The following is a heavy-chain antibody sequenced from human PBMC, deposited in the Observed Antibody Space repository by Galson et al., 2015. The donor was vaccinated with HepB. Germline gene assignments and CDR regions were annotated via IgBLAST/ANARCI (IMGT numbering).Heavy chain of an antibody. CDR3: ARGTPGYSSSWYLNWFDP. Sequence: SVKVSCKASGGTFSSYAISWVRQAPGQGLEWMGGIIPIFGTANYAQKFQGRVTITADESTGTAYMELSSLRSEDTAVYYCARGTPGYSSSWYLNWFDPWGQGTLVTVSS. CDR2: IIPIFGTA. V-gene: IGHV1-69*13. CDR1: GGTFSSYA. D-gene: IGHD6-13*01. J-gene: IGHJ5*02.